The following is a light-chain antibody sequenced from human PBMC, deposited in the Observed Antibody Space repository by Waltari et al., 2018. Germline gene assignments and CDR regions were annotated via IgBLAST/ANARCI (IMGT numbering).Light chain of an antibody. J-gene: IGKJ1*01. V-gene: IGKV1-5*03. CDR1: QSISTW. CDR2: KAS. CDR3: QQYHSSPGT. Sequence: DIQMTQSPSTLSASVGDRVPITCRASQSISTWLAWYQQKPGKAPNLLIYKASTLETGVPSRFSGSGSGTDFTLTISSLQPDDFATYYCQQYHSSPGTFGQGTKVEIK.